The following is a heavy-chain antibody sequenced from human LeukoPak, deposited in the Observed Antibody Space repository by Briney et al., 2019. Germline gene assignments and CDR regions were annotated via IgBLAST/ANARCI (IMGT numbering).Heavy chain of an antibody. CDR1: GFTFSSYA. V-gene: IGHV3-23*01. CDR2: ISDTGNT. CDR3: AKPSGSGFDY. Sequence: PGGSLRLSCAASGFTFSSYAMSWVRQAPGKGLEWVSAISDTGNTYHADSVKGRFTISRDSSKNTLFLQMNRLRPEDAAVYYCAKPSGSGFDYWGQGTLVTVSS. J-gene: IGHJ4*02. D-gene: IGHD1-26*01.